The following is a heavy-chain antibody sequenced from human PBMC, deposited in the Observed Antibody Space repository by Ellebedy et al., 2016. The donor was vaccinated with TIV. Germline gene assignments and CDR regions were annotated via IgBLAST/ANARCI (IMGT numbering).Heavy chain of an antibody. CDR3: ARVQLDTAMVFDDY. CDR2: IIPIFGTA. Sequence: SVKVSCXASGGTFSSYAISWVRQAPGQGLEWMGGIIPIFGTANYAQKFQGRVTITADKSTSTAYMELSSLRSEDTAVYYCARVQLDTAMVFDDYWGQGTLVTVSS. J-gene: IGHJ4*02. D-gene: IGHD5-18*01. CDR1: GGTFSSYA. V-gene: IGHV1-69*06.